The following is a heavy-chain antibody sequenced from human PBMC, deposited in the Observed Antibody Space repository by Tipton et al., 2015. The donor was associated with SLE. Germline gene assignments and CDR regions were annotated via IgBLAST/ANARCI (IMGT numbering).Heavy chain of an antibody. D-gene: IGHD3-16*01. Sequence: SLRLSCAASGFTVSSNYMSWVRQAPGKGLEWVSVIYSGGSTYYADSVKGRFTISRDNAKNSLYLQMNSLRAEDTALYYCAKDRITTAFDAFDIWGQGTMVTVSS. CDR1: GFTVSSNY. CDR2: IYSGGST. V-gene: IGHV3-53*05. J-gene: IGHJ3*02. CDR3: AKDRITTAFDAFDI.